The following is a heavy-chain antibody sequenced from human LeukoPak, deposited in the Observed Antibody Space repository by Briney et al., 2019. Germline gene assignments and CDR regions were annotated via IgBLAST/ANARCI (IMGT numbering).Heavy chain of an antibody. V-gene: IGHV3-23*01. D-gene: IGHD6-19*01. Sequence: GGSLRLSCAASGFTFSNYAMSWVRQALGKGMEWVSVISGRSDSTYYADSVKGRFTISRDNSKNTLYLQMNRLRAEDTALYYCAKQDPYTSGWYPWGQGTLVTVSS. J-gene: IGHJ5*02. CDR1: GFTFSNYA. CDR3: AKQDPYTSGWYP. CDR2: ISGRSDST.